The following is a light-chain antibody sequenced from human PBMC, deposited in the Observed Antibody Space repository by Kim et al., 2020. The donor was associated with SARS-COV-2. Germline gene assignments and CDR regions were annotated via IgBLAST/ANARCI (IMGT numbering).Light chain of an antibody. V-gene: IGLV3-19*01. CDR1: SLRSYY. CDR3: NSRDSNDNVV. CDR2: GKN. Sequence: SSELTQDPAVSVALGQTFRITCHGDSLRSYYATWYQQKPGQAPIVVIYGKNNRPSGIPDRFSGSNSGNTASLTITGTQAGDEADYYCNSRDSNDNVVFGG. J-gene: IGLJ2*01.